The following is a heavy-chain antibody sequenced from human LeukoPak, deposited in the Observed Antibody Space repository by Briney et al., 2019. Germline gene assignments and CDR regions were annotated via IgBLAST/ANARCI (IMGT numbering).Heavy chain of an antibody. Sequence: PSETLSLTCAVYGGSFSGYYWSWIRQPPGKGLEGIGEINHSGSTNYNPSLKSRVTISVDTSKNQFSLKLSSVTAADTAVYYCARGIDYYGSGKYYFDYWGQGTLVTVSS. CDR3: ARGIDYYGSGKYYFDY. V-gene: IGHV4-34*01. D-gene: IGHD3-10*01. J-gene: IGHJ4*02. CDR2: INHSGST. CDR1: GGSFSGYY.